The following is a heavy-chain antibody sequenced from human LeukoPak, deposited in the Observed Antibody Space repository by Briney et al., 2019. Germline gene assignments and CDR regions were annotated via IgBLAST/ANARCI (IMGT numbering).Heavy chain of an antibody. D-gene: IGHD5-18*01. CDR2: ISSSSSYI. CDR3: ARVGYSYGTSWLRFDY. CDR1: GFTFSSYS. J-gene: IGHJ4*02. V-gene: IGHV3-21*01. Sequence: PGGSLRLSCAASGFTFSSYSMNWVRQAPGKGLEWVSSISSSSSYIYYADSVKGRFTISRDNAKNSLYLQMNSLRAEDTAVYYCARVGYSYGTSWLRFDYWGQGTLVTVSS.